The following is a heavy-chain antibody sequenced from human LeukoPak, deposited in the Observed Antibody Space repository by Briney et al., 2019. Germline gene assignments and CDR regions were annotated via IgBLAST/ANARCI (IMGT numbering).Heavy chain of an antibody. CDR2: VKEDGSEK. Sequence: GGSLRLSCAASGFTFNSYWMNWVRQAPGKGLEWVANVKEDGSEKYYVDSVKGRFTISRDNANNSLYLQMNSLRAEDTAVYYCARGVDVWGQGTTVTVS. V-gene: IGHV3-7*04. CDR1: GFTFNSYW. CDR3: ARGVDV. J-gene: IGHJ6*02.